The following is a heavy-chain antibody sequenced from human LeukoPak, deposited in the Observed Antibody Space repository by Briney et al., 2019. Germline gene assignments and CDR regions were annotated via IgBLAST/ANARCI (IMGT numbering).Heavy chain of an antibody. D-gene: IGHD1-14*01. V-gene: IGHV1-69*13. Sequence: AASVKVSCKASGGTFSKYAICWVRQAPGQGLEWMGGIIPIFGTTHYAQKFQGRVTITADASTSTAYVELSSLRSDDTAVYYCARSRGPGYYYGMDVWGEGPPVTVSS. CDR2: IIPIFGTT. CDR3: ARSRGPGYYYGMDV. J-gene: IGHJ6*04. CDR1: GGTFSKYA.